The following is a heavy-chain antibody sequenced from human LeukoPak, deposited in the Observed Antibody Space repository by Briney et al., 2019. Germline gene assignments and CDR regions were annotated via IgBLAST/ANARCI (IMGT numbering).Heavy chain of an antibody. V-gene: IGHV1-69*13. J-gene: IGHJ6*02. Sequence: SVKVSCKASGGTFSSYAISWVRQAPGQGLEWMGGIIPIFGTANYAQKFQGRVAITADESTSTAYMELSSLRSEDTAVYYCARDRFFRWYSSGWYELNKTSYYYYYGMDVWGQGTTVTVSS. CDR1: GGTFSSYA. CDR2: IIPIFGTA. D-gene: IGHD6-19*01. CDR3: ARDRFFRWYSSGWYELNKTSYYYYYGMDV.